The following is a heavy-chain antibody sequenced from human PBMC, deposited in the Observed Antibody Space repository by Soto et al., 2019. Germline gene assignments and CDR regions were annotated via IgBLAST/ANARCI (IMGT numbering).Heavy chain of an antibody. J-gene: IGHJ4*02. V-gene: IGHV3-21*01. Sequence: GGSLRLSCAASGFTFSTYKMNWVRQAPGKGLEWVSSISSSSDYVHYADSVKGRFTISRDNAKNSLSLQMNSLRAEDTAVYYCARADYWGQAPLVTVSS. CDR3: ARADY. CDR1: GFTFSTYK. CDR2: ISSSSDYV.